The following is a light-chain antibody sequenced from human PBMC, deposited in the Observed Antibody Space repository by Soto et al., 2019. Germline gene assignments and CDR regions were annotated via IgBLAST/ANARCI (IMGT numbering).Light chain of an antibody. V-gene: IGKV3-20*01. J-gene: IGKJ1*01. CDR3: QHYGSSPPSWT. CDR1: RSVSSSY. Sequence: ETVLTQSPGTLSLSPGERATLFCRASRSVSSSYLAWYQQKLGQAPRRLIYGASSRATGIPDRFSGSGSGTDFTLTISRLEPEDFAVYYCQHYGSSPPSWTFGQGTKVEIK. CDR2: GAS.